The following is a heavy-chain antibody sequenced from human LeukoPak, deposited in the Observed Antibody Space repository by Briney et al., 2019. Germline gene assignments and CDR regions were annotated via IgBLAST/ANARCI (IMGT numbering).Heavy chain of an antibody. Sequence: SETLSLTCTVSGYSISSGYYWGWIRQPPGKGLEWIGSIYRSGSTYYNPSLKSRVTISIDTSKNQFSLKLSSVTAADTAMYYCASLDSSSSEVDYWGQGTPVTVSP. CDR1: GYSISSGYY. D-gene: IGHD6-6*01. CDR2: IYRSGST. J-gene: IGHJ4*02. V-gene: IGHV4-38-2*02. CDR3: ASLDSSSSEVDY.